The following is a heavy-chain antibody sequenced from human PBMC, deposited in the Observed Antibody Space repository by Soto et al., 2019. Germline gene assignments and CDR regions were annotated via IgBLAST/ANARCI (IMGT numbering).Heavy chain of an antibody. V-gene: IGHV3-7*01. CDR3: AREPLYGDFPFDY. J-gene: IGHJ4*02. CDR1: GFTFSSYW. D-gene: IGHD4-17*01. Sequence: GGSLRLSCAASGFTFSSYWMSWVRQAPGKGLEWVANIKQDGSEKYYVDSVKGRFTISRDNAKNSLYLQMNSLRAEDTAVYYCAREPLYGDFPFDYWGQGTLVTVSS. CDR2: IKQDGSEK.